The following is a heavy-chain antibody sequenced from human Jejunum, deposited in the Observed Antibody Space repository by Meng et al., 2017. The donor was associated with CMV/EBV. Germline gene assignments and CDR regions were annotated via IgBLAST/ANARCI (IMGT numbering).Heavy chain of an antibody. CDR1: GYTFTNYG. CDR3: AHQAVAGTRGWFNP. Sequence: GQLVHAGFVHRQPRAQVNVSCKAPGYTFTNYGMNWVRQAPGTELKWMGRINPNSGGTNYAQKFQGRVTMTRDTSISTAYMELSRLRSDDTAVYYCAHQAVAGTRGWFNPWGQGTLVTVSS. J-gene: IGHJ5*02. CDR2: INPNSGGT. V-gene: IGHV1-2*06. D-gene: IGHD6-19*01.